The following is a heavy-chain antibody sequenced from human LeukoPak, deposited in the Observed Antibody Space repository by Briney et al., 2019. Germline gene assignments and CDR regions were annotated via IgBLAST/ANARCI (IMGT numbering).Heavy chain of an antibody. J-gene: IGHJ3*02. CDR3: ARDREAWATPPVDAFDI. CDR2: ISSSSYI. V-gene: IGHV3-21*01. D-gene: IGHD5-12*01. Sequence: GGSLRLSCAASGFTFSSYSMNWVRQAPGKGLEWVSSISSSSYIYYADSVKGRFTISRDNAKNSLYLQMNSLRAEDTAVYYCARDREAWATPPVDAFDIWGQGTMVTVSS. CDR1: GFTFSSYS.